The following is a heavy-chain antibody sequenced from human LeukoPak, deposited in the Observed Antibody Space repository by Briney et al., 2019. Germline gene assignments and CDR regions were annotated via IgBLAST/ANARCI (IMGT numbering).Heavy chain of an antibody. J-gene: IGHJ4*02. Sequence: PGGSLRLSCAASGFTFSSYWIHWVRQAPGKGLVCVSRITSDGSSTSYADSVRGRFTISRDNAKNKVYLQMNSLRAEDTAVYYCARDLTGAVFDFWGQGTLVTVSS. CDR2: ITSDGSST. D-gene: IGHD1-26*01. CDR3: ARDLTGAVFDF. V-gene: IGHV3-74*01. CDR1: GFTFSSYW.